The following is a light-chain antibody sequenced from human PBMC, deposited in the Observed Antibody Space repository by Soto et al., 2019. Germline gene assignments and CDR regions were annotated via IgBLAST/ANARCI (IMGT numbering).Light chain of an antibody. CDR2: SND. Sequence: QSVLTQSPSASGPPGQRVTISCSGSGSTIGSNTVDWYQQLPGTAPKLLIYSNDQRPLGVPDRFSVSRSGTSASLAISGLLPHDEGIYYCAVWGNNLHGPGVFGGGTKLTVL. CDR3: AVWGNNLHGPGV. V-gene: IGLV1-44*01. J-gene: IGLJ3*02. CDR1: GSTIGSNT.